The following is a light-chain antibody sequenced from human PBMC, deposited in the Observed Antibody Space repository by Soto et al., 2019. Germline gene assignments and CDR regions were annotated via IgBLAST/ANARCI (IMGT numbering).Light chain of an antibody. Sequence: IQLTKSVSSLSVSVRDRVTITCRASQTISSLLAWYQQKPGKAPKLLIYKASTLKSGVPSRFSGSGSGTEFTLTISSLQPDDFATYYCQHSNIYPNAFAQGAKLDIK. J-gene: IGKJ1*01. CDR2: KAS. CDR3: QHSNIYPNA. V-gene: IGKV1-5*03. CDR1: QTISSL.